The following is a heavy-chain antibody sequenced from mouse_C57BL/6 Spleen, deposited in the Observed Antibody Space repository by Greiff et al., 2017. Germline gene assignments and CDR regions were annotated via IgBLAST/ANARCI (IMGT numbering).Heavy chain of an antibody. V-gene: IGHV1-55*01. CDR1: GYTFTAYG. D-gene: IGHD1-1*01. CDR3: ARVEGRGY. Sequence: QVQLQQPGAELVKPGASVKMSCKASGYTFTAYGITWVKQRPGQGLEWIGDFYPGSGSTTYNEKFKGKAKQTVDTSASTAYMQLSSLTSEDSAVYYCARVEGRGYWGQGTTLTVSS. CDR2: FYPGSGST. J-gene: IGHJ2*01.